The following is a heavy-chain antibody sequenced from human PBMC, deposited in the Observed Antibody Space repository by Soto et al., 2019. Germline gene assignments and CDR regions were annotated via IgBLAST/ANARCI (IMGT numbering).Heavy chain of an antibody. CDR2: INPSGGST. V-gene: IGHV1-46*01. J-gene: IGHJ6*02. CDR3: AREKGHIVVVTAPNGMDV. Sequence: GASVKVSCKASGYTFTSYYMHWVRQAPGQGLEWMGIINPSGGSTSYAQKFQGRVTMTRDTSTGTVYMELSSLRSEDTAVYYCAREKGHIVVVTAPNGMDVWGQGTTVTVSS. CDR1: GYTFTSYY. D-gene: IGHD2-21*02.